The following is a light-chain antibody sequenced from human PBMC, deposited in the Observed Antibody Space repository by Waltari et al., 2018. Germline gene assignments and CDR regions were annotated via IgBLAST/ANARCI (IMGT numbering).Light chain of an antibody. CDR1: SSDDGGYNY. V-gene: IGLV2-14*03. J-gene: IGLJ2*01. Sequence: QSALTQPASVSGSPGQSITIPCTGTSSDDGGYNYVSWYQQHPGKAPKLMIYDVSNRPSGVSNRFSGSKSGNTASLTISGLQAEDEADYYCSSYTSSSTPHVVFGGGTKLTVL. CDR2: DVS. CDR3: SSYTSSSTPHVV.